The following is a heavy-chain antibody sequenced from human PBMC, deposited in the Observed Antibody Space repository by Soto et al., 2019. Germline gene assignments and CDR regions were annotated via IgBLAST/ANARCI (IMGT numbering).Heavy chain of an antibody. Sequence: GGSLRLSCAASGFTFSSYSMNWVRQAPGKGLEWVSSISSSSSYIYYADSVKGRFTISRDNAKNSLYLQMNSLRAEDTAVYYCARSGGGIVVVPAASLYYGMDVWGQGTTVTVSS. D-gene: IGHD2-2*01. J-gene: IGHJ6*02. CDR2: ISSSSSYI. V-gene: IGHV3-21*01. CDR1: GFTFSSYS. CDR3: ARSGGGIVVVPAASLYYGMDV.